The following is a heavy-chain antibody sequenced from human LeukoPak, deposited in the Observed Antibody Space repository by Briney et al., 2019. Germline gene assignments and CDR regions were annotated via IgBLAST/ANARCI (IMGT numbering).Heavy chain of an antibody. CDR1: GFTDGSNS. CDR3: ARRAGEYSHPYDY. Sequence: GGSLRLSCPVSGFTDGSNSMSWVRQAPGKGLEGVAFIYSCGNTHYSGSVKGRFTISRDNSKNTLYLQMNSLRAEDTAVYYCARRAGEYSHPYDYWGQGTLVTVSS. D-gene: IGHD2/OR15-2a*01. CDR2: IYSCGNT. V-gene: IGHV3-53*01. J-gene: IGHJ4*02.